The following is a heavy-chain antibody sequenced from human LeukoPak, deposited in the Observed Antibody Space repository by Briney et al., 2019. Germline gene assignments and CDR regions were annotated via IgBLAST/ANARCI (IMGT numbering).Heavy chain of an antibody. CDR3: GRVQVGPYYFDY. CDR1: GYTFTGYY. V-gene: IGHV1-2*02. CDR2: INPNSGGT. J-gene: IGHJ4*02. Sequence: ASVKVSCKASGYTFTGYYMHWVRQAPGQGLEWMGWINPNSGGTNYAQKFQGRVTMTRDTSISTAHMELSSLRSDDTAVYYCGRVQVGPYYFDYWGQGTLVTVSS.